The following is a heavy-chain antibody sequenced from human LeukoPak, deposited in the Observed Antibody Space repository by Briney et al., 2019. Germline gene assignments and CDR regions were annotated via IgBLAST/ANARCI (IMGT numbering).Heavy chain of an antibody. D-gene: IGHD6-13*01. CDR1: GGSFSGYY. CDR2: INHSGST. V-gene: IGHV4-34*01. J-gene: IGHJ6*02. Sequence: SETLSLTCAVYGGSFSGYYWSWIRQPPGKGLEWIGEINHSGSTNYNPSLKSRVTISVDTSKNQFSLKLSSVTAADTAVYYCARHVASSWYVPGMDVWGQGTTVTVSS. CDR3: ARHVASSWYVPGMDV.